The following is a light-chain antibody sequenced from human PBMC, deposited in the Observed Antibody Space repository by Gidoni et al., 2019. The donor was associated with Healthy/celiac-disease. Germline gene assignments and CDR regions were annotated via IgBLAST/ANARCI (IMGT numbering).Light chain of an antibody. CDR1: QSISSY. CDR3: QQSYSTPRLT. Sequence: DIQMTQSPSSLSASVGDRDTITCRASQSISSYLNWSQQKPGKAPKLLIYAASSLQSGGQSRFSGSGSGKEFTLTISSLQPEDFATYYGQQSYSTPRLTFXGXTKVEIK. V-gene: IGKV1-39*01. CDR2: AAS. J-gene: IGKJ4*01.